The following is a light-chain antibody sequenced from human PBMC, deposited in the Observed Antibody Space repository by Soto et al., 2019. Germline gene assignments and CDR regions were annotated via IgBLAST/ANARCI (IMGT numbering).Light chain of an antibody. CDR2: AAS. Sequence: IRMTHSPSSFSASTLYRVSITFLASQGISSYLAWYQQKPGKAPKLLIYAASTLQSGVPSRFSGSGSGTDFTLTISCLQSEDFATYYCQQYYSYPRTFGQGTKVDIK. CDR3: QQYYSYPRT. J-gene: IGKJ1*01. CDR1: QGISSY. V-gene: IGKV1-8*01.